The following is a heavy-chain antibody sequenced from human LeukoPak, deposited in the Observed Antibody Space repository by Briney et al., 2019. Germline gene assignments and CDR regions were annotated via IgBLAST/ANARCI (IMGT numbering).Heavy chain of an antibody. CDR2: IYYSGST. CDR1: GGSISSYY. V-gene: IGHV4-59*01. D-gene: IGHD6-19*01. J-gene: IGHJ4*02. CDR3: ARDSGQDSSGWYNYFDY. Sequence: PSETLSLTCTVSGGSISSYYWSWIRQPPGKGLEWIGYIYYSGSTNYNPSLKSRVTISVDTPKNQFSLKLSSVTAADTAVYYCARDSGQDSSGWYNYFDYWGQGTLVTVSS.